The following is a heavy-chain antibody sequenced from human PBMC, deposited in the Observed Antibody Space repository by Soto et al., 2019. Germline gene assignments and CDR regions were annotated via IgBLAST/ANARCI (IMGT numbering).Heavy chain of an antibody. J-gene: IGHJ4*02. CDR2: IWDDGSTK. V-gene: IGHV3-33*01. CDR3: ATDKPYCSGGSCYSLGFDY. D-gene: IGHD2-15*01. Sequence: VQLVESGGGVVQPGMSLRLSCAASGFTFSSYGMHWVRQAPGKGLEWVAVIWDDGSTKYYADSVKGRFTISRDNSRNTLYLQMNSLRAEDTAVYYCATDKPYCSGGSCYSLGFDYWGQGTLVTVSS. CDR1: GFTFSSYG.